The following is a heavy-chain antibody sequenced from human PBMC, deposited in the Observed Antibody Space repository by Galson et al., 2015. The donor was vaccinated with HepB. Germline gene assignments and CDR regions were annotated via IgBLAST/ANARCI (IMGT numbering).Heavy chain of an antibody. V-gene: IGHV4-39*01. CDR3: ARRYGSGGGFDP. CDR1: GGSISSSSYY. D-gene: IGHD3-10*01. J-gene: IGHJ5*02. CDR2: IYYSGST. Sequence: LSLTCTVSGGSISSSSYYWGWIRQPPGKGLEWIGSIYYSGSTYYNPSLKSRVTISVDTSKNQFSLKLSSVTAADTAVYYCARRYGSGGGFDPWGQGTLVTVSS.